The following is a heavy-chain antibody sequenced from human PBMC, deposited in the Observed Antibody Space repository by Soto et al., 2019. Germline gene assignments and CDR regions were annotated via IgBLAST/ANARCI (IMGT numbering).Heavy chain of an antibody. V-gene: IGHV4-31*03. CDR3: ARGSDSSGPPYFDY. Sequence: SETLSLTCTVSGGSISSGVYYWSWIRQHPGKGLEWIGYIYYSGSTYYNPSLKSRVTISVDTSKNQFSLKLSSVTAADTAVYYCARGSDSSGPPYFDYWGQGTLVTVSS. CDR2: IYYSGST. CDR1: GGSISSGVYY. D-gene: IGHD3-22*01. J-gene: IGHJ4*02.